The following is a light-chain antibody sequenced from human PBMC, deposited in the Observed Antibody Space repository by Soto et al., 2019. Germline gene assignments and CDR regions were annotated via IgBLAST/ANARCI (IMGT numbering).Light chain of an antibody. CDR2: DAS. CDR3: QRYNNWPLT. V-gene: IGKV3-11*01. CDR1: QRVSGY. Sequence: EIVLTQSPATLSLSPGDGATLSCRASQRVSGYLAWYQQKPGQAPRLLIYDASNRATGIPVRFSGSGSDTDYTLTISSLEPEDFAVYYCQRYNNWPLTFGGGTKVESK. J-gene: IGKJ4*01.